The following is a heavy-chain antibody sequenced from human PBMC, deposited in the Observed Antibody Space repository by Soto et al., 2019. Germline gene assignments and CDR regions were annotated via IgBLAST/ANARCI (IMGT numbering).Heavy chain of an antibody. CDR3: ARVQYYYDSSGYYLLDY. D-gene: IGHD3-22*01. CDR1: GFTFSSYA. J-gene: IGHJ4*02. Sequence: QVQLVEPGGGVVQPGRSLRLSCAASGFTFSSYAMHWVRQAPGKGLEWVAVISYDGSNKYYADSVKGRFTISRDNSKNXXYLQMNSLGAEDTAVYYCARVQYYYDSSGYYLLDYWGQGTLVTVSS. CDR2: ISYDGSNK. V-gene: IGHV3-30-3*01.